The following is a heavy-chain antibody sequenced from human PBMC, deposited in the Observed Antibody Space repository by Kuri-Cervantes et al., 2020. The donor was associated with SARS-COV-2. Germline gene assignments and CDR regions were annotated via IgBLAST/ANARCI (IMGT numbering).Heavy chain of an antibody. J-gene: IGHJ6*03. CDR1: GGSISSSSYY. V-gene: IGHV4-39*07. CDR3: ARALYSYGYNGYYYYMDV. CDR2: TYYSGST. D-gene: IGHD5-18*01. Sequence: SETLSLTCTVSGGSISSSSYYWGWIRQPPGKGLEWIGSTYYSGSTYYNPSLKSRVSIPVDTSKNQFSLKLRSVTAADTAVYYCARALYSYGYNGYYYYMDVWGKGTTVTVSS.